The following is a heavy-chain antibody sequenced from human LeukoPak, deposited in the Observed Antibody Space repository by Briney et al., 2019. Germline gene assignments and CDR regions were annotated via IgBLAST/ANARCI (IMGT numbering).Heavy chain of an antibody. J-gene: IGHJ4*02. Sequence: ASVKVSCKASGYTFTSYYMHWVRQAPGQGLEWMGIINPSGGSTSYAQKFQGRVTMTRDTSTSTVYMELSSLRSEDTAVYYCGRVRGRGSSWYGSFDYWGQGTLVTVSS. CDR1: GYTFTSYY. CDR2: INPSGGST. V-gene: IGHV1-46*01. CDR3: GRVRGRGSSWYGSFDY. D-gene: IGHD6-13*01.